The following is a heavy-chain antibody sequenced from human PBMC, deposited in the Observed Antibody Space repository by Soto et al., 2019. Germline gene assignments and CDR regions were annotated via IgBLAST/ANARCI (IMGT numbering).Heavy chain of an antibody. Sequence: QVQLQESGPGLVKPSETLSITCTVSDDSSSNYKWSWIRQPPGRRLEWIGYIDSNGGTSYNPSLQSRVTISIDTSTKQIFLKLSSVTAADTAVYYCVRQGFARLHSLVDVWGQRTTVTVSS. CDR2: IDSNGGT. D-gene: IGHD4-4*01. J-gene: IGHJ6*02. V-gene: IGHV4-59*08. CDR1: DDSSSNYK. CDR3: VRQGFARLHSLVDV.